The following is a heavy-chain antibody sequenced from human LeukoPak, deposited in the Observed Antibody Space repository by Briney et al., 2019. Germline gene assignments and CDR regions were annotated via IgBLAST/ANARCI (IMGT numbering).Heavy chain of an antibody. CDR3: ARKKPLGYCSSTSCYSDYYYGMDV. J-gene: IGHJ6*04. Sequence: GGSLRLSCAASGFTFSSYWMSWVRQAPGKGLEWVANIKQDGSEKYYVDSVKGRFTNSRDNAKNSLYLQMNSLRAEDTAVYYCARKKPLGYCSSTSCYSDYYYGMDVWGKGTTVTVSS. CDR1: GFTFSSYW. D-gene: IGHD2-2*01. CDR2: IKQDGSEK. V-gene: IGHV3-7*03.